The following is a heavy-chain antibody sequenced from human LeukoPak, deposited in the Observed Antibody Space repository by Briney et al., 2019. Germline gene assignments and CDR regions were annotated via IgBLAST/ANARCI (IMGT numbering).Heavy chain of an antibody. CDR2: ISSSGSNI. V-gene: IGHV3-48*03. Sequence: QPGGSLRLSCAASGFTFSSYKMNWVRQAPEKGLEWVSYISSSGSNIYYADSVKGRFTISRDNAKNSLYLQMNSLRAEDTAVYYCAREQFGSGSYSDYWGQGTLVTVSS. J-gene: IGHJ4*02. D-gene: IGHD3-10*01. CDR3: AREQFGSGSYSDY. CDR1: GFTFSSYK.